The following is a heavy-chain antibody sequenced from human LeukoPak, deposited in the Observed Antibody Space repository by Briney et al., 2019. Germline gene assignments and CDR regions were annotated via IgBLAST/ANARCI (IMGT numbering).Heavy chain of an antibody. V-gene: IGHV3-30*18. CDR2: ISYDGSNK. CDR3: AKRHAAAGKVYYDVDV. J-gene: IGHJ6*02. Sequence: PGRSLRLSCAGSGFTLSSYGFHWVRQAPGKGLEWVAVISYDGSNKYYADSVKGRFTISRDNSKNTLYLQMNSLRAEDTAVYYCAKRHAAAGKVYYDVDVWGQGTTVTVPS. D-gene: IGHD6-13*01. CDR1: GFTLSSYG.